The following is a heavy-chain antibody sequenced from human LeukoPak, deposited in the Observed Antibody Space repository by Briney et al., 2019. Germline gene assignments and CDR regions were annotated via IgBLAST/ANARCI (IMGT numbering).Heavy chain of an antibody. CDR1: GFSISSGYY. D-gene: IGHD3-9*01. CDR3: ARVFDILTGYAGGNWFDP. V-gene: IGHV4-38-2*02. Sequence: SETLSLTCTVSGFSISSGYYWGWVRQPPGKGLEGVGGIYHSGGTYYNPSLKSPVTISVDPSKNQSSLKLTSVTAADTAVYYCARVFDILTGYAGGNWFDPWGQGTLVTVSS. CDR2: IYHSGGT. J-gene: IGHJ5*02.